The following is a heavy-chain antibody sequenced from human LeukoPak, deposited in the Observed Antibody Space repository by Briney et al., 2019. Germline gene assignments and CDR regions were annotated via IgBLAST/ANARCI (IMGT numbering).Heavy chain of an antibody. CDR1: GGSISSYY. V-gene: IGHV4-59*01. Sequence: SETLSLTCTVSGGSISSYYWSWIRQPPGKELEWIGYIYYSGSTNYNPSLKSRVTISVDTSKNQFSLKLSSVTAADTAVYYCARVDDFWSGSYYYGMDVWGQGTTVTVSS. CDR2: IYYSGST. J-gene: IGHJ6*02. D-gene: IGHD3-3*01. CDR3: ARVDDFWSGSYYYGMDV.